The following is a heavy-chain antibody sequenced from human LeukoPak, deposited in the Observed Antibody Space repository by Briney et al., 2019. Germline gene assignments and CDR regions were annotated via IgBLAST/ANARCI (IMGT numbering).Heavy chain of an antibody. CDR3: ARDLTPLSCTSNSCPYGGYFDS. D-gene: IGHD2-2*01. CDR2: VSTRNGNT. V-gene: IGHV1-18*01. J-gene: IGHJ4*02. Sequence: ASVKVSCETSGYTFTSYAFSWVRQAPGQGLEWVGWVSTRNGNTVSAQKFRGRLAMTTDTSTNTVYMELRDLGSDDTAVCYCARDLTPLSCTSNSCPYGGYFDSWGQGTLVTVSS. CDR1: GYTFTSYA.